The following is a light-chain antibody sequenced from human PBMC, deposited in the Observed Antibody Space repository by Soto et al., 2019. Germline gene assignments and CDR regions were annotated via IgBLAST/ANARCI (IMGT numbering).Light chain of an antibody. Sequence: EIVMTQSPGTLSVSTGEGATLSCWASQSVDSNLAWYQQKPGQAPRLLIYGASTRPTGIADRFSGSGSGTEFTLTISSLQSEDFAVYYCQQYDSWPLTFGGGTKVEIK. J-gene: IGKJ4*01. CDR3: QQYDSWPLT. CDR2: GAS. V-gene: IGKV3D-15*01. CDR1: QSVDSN.